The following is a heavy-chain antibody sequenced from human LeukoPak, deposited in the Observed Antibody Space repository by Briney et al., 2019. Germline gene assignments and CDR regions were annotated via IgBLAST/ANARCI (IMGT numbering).Heavy chain of an antibody. CDR2: IYYSRST. D-gene: IGHD2-21*01. J-gene: IGHJ6*02. V-gene: IGHV4-59*08. CDR1: GGSISGYY. Sequence: PSETLSLICTVSGGSISGYYWSWIRQPPGQGLEWIGYIYYSRSTTYNPSLKSRVSISVDTSKDQFSMKLSSMTAADTAVYYCARQSTAPPLFKYYGVDVWGQGTTVIVSS. CDR3: ARQSTAPPLFKYYGVDV.